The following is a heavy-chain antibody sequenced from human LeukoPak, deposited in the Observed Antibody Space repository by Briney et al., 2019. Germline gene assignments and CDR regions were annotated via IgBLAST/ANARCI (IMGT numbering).Heavy chain of an antibody. J-gene: IGHJ4*02. V-gene: IGHV3-30*02. CDR2: IKYDGSRT. CDR1: GMTFDRHG. Sequence: PGGSLRLSCVVSGMTFDRHGMHWVRQPPGKGLEWLAFIKYDGSRTDYEDSVQGRFSVSRDNSKNTLYLEMNSLREEDTAIYYCIKDTFFTGAPFDSWGQGTLVTVSS. D-gene: IGHD3-10*01. CDR3: IKDTFFTGAPFDS.